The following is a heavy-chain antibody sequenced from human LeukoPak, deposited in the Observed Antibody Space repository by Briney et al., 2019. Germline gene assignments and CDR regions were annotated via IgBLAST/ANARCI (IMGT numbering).Heavy chain of an antibody. CDR1: GFTFSSYS. CDR3: ARDFAVGAEGIFDY. Sequence: GGSLRLSCAASGFTFSSYSMNWVRQAPGKRLEWVSFISSSSSVIYYADSAQGRFTISRDNAKSTLYLQVSSLRAEDTAIYYCARDFAVGAEGIFDYWGQGSLVIVSS. V-gene: IGHV3-48*04. J-gene: IGHJ4*02. CDR2: ISSSSSVI. D-gene: IGHD1-26*01.